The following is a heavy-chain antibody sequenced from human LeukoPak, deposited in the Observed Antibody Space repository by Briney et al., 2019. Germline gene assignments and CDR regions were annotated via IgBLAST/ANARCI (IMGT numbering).Heavy chain of an antibody. CDR2: IKQDGSGK. CDR3: ARASDPWLQLT. D-gene: IGHD5-24*01. Sequence: PGGSLRLSCAASGFTFSNYWMIWVRQAPGEVLEWVGNIKQDGSGKRYADSVRGRFSISRDNAQTSLYLQMNSLRAEDTAVYYCARASDPWLQLTWGQGTLVTVSS. CDR1: GFTFSNYW. J-gene: IGHJ5*02. V-gene: IGHV3-7*05.